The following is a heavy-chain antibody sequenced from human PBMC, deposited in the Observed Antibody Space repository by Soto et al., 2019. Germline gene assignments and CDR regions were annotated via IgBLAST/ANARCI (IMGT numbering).Heavy chain of an antibody. D-gene: IGHD5-12*01. CDR2: ISAYNGNT. J-gene: IGHJ4*02. Sequence: ASVKLSCKACGYSITSYGISWVRQAPGQGLEWMGWISAYNGNTNYAQKLQGRVTMTTDTSTSTAYMELRSLRSDDTAVYYCARDGHGGYVSDFDYWGQGTLVTVS. CDR1: GYSITSYG. V-gene: IGHV1-18*01. CDR3: ARDGHGGYVSDFDY.